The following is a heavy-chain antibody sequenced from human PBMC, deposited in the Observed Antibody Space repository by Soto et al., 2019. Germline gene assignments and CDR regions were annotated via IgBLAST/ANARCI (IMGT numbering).Heavy chain of an antibody. Sequence: GESLKISCQASGYTFIYFWVAWVRQVPGKVLEWMGVIYPGASDIRYSPSFEGHVTISADKSTNTAYLQWSSLEAADTAIYYCARQGTSRGSDYAASDFWGPGXLVTVYS. J-gene: IGHJ4*02. CDR1: GYTFIYFW. CDR2: IYPGASDI. V-gene: IGHV5-51*01. D-gene: IGHD3-10*01. CDR3: ARQGTSRGSDYAASDF.